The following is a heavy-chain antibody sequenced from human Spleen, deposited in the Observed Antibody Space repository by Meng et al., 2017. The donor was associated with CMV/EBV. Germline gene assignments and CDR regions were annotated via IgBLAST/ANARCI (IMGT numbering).Heavy chain of an antibody. CDR2: INPNYGDT. V-gene: IGHV1-8*03. Sequence: ASVKVSCKASGYTFSGYYIYWVRLAPGQGLEWMGWINPNYGDTNYAQKFQGRVTITRNTSISTAYMELSSLRSEDTAVYYCARSIIMSSSSGSINYYYYGMDVWGQGTTVTVSS. J-gene: IGHJ6*02. CDR1: GYTFSGYY. CDR3: ARSIIMSSSSGSINYYYYGMDV. D-gene: IGHD6-6*01.